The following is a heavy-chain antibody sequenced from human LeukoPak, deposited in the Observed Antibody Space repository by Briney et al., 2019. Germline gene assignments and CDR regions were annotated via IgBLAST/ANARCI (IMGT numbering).Heavy chain of an antibody. Sequence: PSETPSLTCAVSGYSISSGYYWGWIRQPPGKGLEWIGSIYHSGSTYYNPSLKSRVTISVDTSKNQFSLKLSSVTAADTAVYYCARHGPPWGYYGAFDFWGQGTMVTVSS. D-gene: IGHD3-3*01. J-gene: IGHJ3*01. CDR3: ARHGPPWGYYGAFDF. V-gene: IGHV4-38-2*01. CDR1: GYSISSGYY. CDR2: IYHSGST.